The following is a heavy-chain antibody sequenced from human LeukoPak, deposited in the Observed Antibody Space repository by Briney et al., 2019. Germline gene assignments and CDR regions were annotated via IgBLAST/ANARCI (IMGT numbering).Heavy chain of an antibody. Sequence: PGGSLRLSCTASGFTFSNFWMGWVRQAPGKGLEWVANIKQDETEKFYLGSVKGRFTISRDNSKNTLYLQMNSLRAEDTAVYYCAKDAVGMATMYYFDYWGQGTLVTVSS. CDR3: AKDAVGMATMYYFDY. J-gene: IGHJ4*02. CDR1: GFTFSNFW. V-gene: IGHV3-7*03. CDR2: IKQDETEK. D-gene: IGHD5-24*01.